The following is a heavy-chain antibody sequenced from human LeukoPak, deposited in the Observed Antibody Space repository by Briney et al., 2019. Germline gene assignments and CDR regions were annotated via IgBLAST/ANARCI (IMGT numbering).Heavy chain of an antibody. CDR3: AATYFYDSPLAFDI. CDR2: ISSSSTYI. J-gene: IGHJ3*02. D-gene: IGHD3-22*01. V-gene: IGHV3-21*04. CDR1: GFTFSSCS. Sequence: GGSLRLSCAASGFTFSSCSMHWVRQAPGKGLEWVSSISSSSTYIHYADSVKGRFTISRDNAKNSLYLQMNSLRAEDTAVYYCAATYFYDSPLAFDIWGQGTMVTVSS.